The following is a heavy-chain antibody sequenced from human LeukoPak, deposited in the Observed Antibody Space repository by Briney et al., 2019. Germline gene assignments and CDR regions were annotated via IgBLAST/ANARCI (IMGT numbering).Heavy chain of an antibody. V-gene: IGHV1-3*04. Sequence: ASVKVSCKASGYTFTYYGMHWVRQAPGQRPEWMGWINTGNGNTKYSQKFQGRVTITRDTSANTAYMEVSSLRSEDTAVYYCARGAAEGLDHWGQGTLVTVSS. CDR3: ARGAAEGLDH. CDR2: INTGNGNT. CDR1: GYTFTYYG. D-gene: IGHD6-13*01. J-gene: IGHJ4*02.